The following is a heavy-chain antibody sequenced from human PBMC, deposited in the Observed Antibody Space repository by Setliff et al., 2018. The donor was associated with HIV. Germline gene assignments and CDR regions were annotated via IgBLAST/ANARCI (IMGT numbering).Heavy chain of an antibody. J-gene: IGHJ4*02. V-gene: IGHV1-69*13. D-gene: IGHD6-13*01. Sequence: ASVKVSCKASGGTFSSYAISWVRQAPGQGLEWMGGIIPIFGTANYAQKFQGRVTITADESTSTAYMELSSLRSEDTAVFYCARDLHTISFGTRGDFDYWGQGTLVTVSS. CDR1: GGTFSSYA. CDR3: ARDLHTISFGTRGDFDY. CDR2: IIPIFGTA.